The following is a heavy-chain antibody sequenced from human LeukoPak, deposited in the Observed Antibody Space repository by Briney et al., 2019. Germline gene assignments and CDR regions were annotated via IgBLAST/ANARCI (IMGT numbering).Heavy chain of an antibody. Sequence: GGSLRLSCAASGFTFSNYWMTWVRQAPGRGLEWVAHINQDGSKQYYMDSVKARFTISRDNAKNSLSLQMNSLRAEDTAVYYCVRDGGVSGYDLLDYWGQGTLVTVSS. J-gene: IGHJ4*02. CDR1: GFTFSNYW. CDR2: INQDGSKQ. D-gene: IGHD5-12*01. V-gene: IGHV3-7*01. CDR3: VRDGGVSGYDLLDY.